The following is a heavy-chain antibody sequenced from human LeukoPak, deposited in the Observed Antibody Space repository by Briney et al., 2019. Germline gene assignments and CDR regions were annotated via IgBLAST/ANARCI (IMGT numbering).Heavy chain of an antibody. J-gene: IGHJ6*03. Sequence: ASVKVSCKASGYTFTSYGISWVRQPPGQGLEWMGLINPSGGSTNYAQKFQGRVTMTRDTSTSTVYMELSSLRSEDTAVYYCARGPRITLVRGGQWYYYMDVWGKGTTVTISS. D-gene: IGHD3-10*01. V-gene: IGHV1-46*01. CDR2: INPSGGST. CDR1: GYTFTSYG. CDR3: ARGPRITLVRGGQWYYYMDV.